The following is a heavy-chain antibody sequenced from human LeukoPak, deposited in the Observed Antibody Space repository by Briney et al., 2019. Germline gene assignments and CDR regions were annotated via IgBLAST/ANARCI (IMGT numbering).Heavy chain of an antibody. CDR1: GFTFDDYA. CDR3: AKATNYYDSSGYTDY. Sequence: PGGSLRLSCAASGFTFDDYAMHWVRQAPGKGLEWVSLLNGDGGSTYYADSVKGRFTISRDNAKNSLYLQMNSLRTEDTALYYCAKATNYYDSSGYTDYWGQGTLVTVSS. V-gene: IGHV3-43*02. CDR2: LNGDGGST. J-gene: IGHJ4*02. D-gene: IGHD3-22*01.